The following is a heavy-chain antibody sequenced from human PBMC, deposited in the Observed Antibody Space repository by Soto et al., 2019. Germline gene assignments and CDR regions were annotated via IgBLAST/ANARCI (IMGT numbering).Heavy chain of an antibody. CDR1: GYTLTELS. Sequence: ASVKVSCKVSGYTLTELSMHWVRQAPGQGLEWMGGFDPEDGETIYAQKFQGRVTMTEDTSTDTAYMELSSLRSEDTAVYYCATDPYWGGDCYAKYYGMDVWGQGTTVTVSS. CDR3: ATDPYWGGDCYAKYYGMDV. J-gene: IGHJ6*02. V-gene: IGHV1-24*01. D-gene: IGHD2-21*02. CDR2: FDPEDGET.